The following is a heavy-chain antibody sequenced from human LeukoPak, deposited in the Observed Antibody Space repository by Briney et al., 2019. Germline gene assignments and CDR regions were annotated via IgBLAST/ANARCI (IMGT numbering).Heavy chain of an antibody. Sequence: GASVKVSCKASGYKLTDDYMHWVQQAPGQGLEFMGWINPDSGFTNYAQKFKGRVTMTRDTSISTAYLEVRSLTSDDTAVYYCAPTAEAYTSWWKVWGQGTLVTVSS. J-gene: IGHJ4*02. CDR3: APTAEAYTSWWKV. V-gene: IGHV1-2*02. CDR2: INPDSGFT. CDR1: GYKLTDDY. D-gene: IGHD3-16*01.